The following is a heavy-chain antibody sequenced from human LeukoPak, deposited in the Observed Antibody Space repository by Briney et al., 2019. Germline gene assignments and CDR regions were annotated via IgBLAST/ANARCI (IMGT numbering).Heavy chain of an antibody. CDR2: INPNSGGA. J-gene: IGHJ4*02. CDR3: ARGYSYGDFDY. V-gene: IGHV1-2*02. D-gene: IGHD5-18*01. CDR1: GYTFTGYY. Sequence: ASVKVSCKASGYTFTGYYIHWVRQAPGQGLEWMGCINPNSGGANYAQNFQGRVTMTRDTSINTAYMELSRLRSDDTAVYYCARGYSYGDFDYWGQGTLVTVSS.